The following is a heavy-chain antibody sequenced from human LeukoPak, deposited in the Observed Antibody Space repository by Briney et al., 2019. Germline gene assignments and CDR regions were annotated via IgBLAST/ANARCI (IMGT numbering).Heavy chain of an antibody. Sequence: SETLSLTCTVSGGSISTFYWSWIRQPPGKGLEWVGSIHYSGRSNSNPSLTGRLTISVDTSKNQFSLKLSSVTASDTAVYYCARDQTTVTTAAWYFDLWGRGTLVTVSS. CDR1: GGSISTFY. V-gene: IGHV4-59*01. CDR2: IHYSGRS. D-gene: IGHD4-17*01. CDR3: ARDQTTVTTAAWYFDL. J-gene: IGHJ2*01.